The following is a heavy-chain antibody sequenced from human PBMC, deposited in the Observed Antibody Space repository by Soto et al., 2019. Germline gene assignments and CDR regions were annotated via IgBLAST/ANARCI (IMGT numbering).Heavy chain of an antibody. Sequence: ASLKISCKASGYTFTSYGISWVRQAPGQGLEWMGWISAYNGNTNYAQKLQGRGTMTTDTSTSTAYMELRSLRSDDTAVYYCARDSNKEYDYWGQGTLVPVSS. CDR3: ARDSNKEYDY. J-gene: IGHJ4*02. V-gene: IGHV1-18*01. CDR2: ISAYNGNT. CDR1: GYTFTSYG.